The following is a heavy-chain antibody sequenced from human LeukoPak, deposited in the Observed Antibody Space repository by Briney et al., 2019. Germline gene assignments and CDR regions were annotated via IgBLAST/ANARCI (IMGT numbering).Heavy chain of an antibody. J-gene: IGHJ4*02. Sequence: PGGSLRLSCAASGFTFSSHSMNWVRQAPGKGLEWVSYISSSSSTIYYADSVKGRFTISRDNSKNTLYLQMNSLRAEDTAVYYCAKDRSQDYDILTGYSVFDYWGQGTLVTVSS. CDR3: AKDRSQDYDILTGYSVFDY. CDR1: GFTFSSHS. V-gene: IGHV3-48*01. D-gene: IGHD3-9*01. CDR2: ISSSSSTI.